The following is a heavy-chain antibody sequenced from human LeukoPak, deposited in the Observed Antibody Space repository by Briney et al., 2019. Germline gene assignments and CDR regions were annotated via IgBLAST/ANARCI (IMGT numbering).Heavy chain of an antibody. D-gene: IGHD3-3*01. CDR3: AKPYQGITIFGVVIIRYFDY. CDR2: IKQDGSET. V-gene: IGHV3-7*03. CDR1: GFTFSTYW. J-gene: IGHJ4*02. Sequence: GGSLRLSCATSGFTFSTYWMSWVRQAPGKGLEWVANIKQDGSETYYADSVKGRFTIFRDNAKNSLYLQMNSLRAEDTAVYYCAKPYQGITIFGVVIIRYFDYWGQGTLVTVSS.